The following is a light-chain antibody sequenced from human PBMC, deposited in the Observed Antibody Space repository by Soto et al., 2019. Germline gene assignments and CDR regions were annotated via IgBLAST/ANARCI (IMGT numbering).Light chain of an antibody. CDR3: QLYGSSPPMYT. V-gene: IGKV3-20*01. CDR2: GAS. Sequence: EVVLTQSPGTLSLSPGERATLSCRTSQSITSNFLSWFQQKPGQPPRLLLYGASRRAAGTPDRFSGSGSGTDFTLIISILVPEDSAVYHCQLYGSSPPMYTFGQGTKLEIK. J-gene: IGKJ2*01. CDR1: QSITSNF.